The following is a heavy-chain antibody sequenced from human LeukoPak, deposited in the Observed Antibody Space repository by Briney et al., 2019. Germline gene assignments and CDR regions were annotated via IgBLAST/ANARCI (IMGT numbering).Heavy chain of an antibody. CDR2: IWYDGSNK. CDR3: ARAKYTSGWHLDY. D-gene: IGHD6-19*01. J-gene: IGHJ4*02. V-gene: IGHV3-33*01. CDR1: GFTFSSYV. Sequence: GGSLRLSCEASGFTFSSYVMHWVRQAPGKGLEWVAVIWYDGSNKYYADSVKGRFTISRDNSKNTLYLQMDSLRADDTAVYYCARAKYTSGWHLDYWGLGTLVTVSS.